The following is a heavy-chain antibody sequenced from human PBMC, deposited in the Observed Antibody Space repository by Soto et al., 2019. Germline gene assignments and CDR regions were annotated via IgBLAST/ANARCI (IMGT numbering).Heavy chain of an antibody. V-gene: IGHV3-15*01. CDR1: GFTFSNAW. CDR3: TTGSVTIDYYYYAMDV. J-gene: IGHJ6*02. D-gene: IGHD4-17*01. Sequence: EVQLVESGGGLVKPGGSLRLSCAASGFTFSNAWMSWVRQAPGKGLEWVGRIKSKTDGGTTDYAAPVKGRFTISRDDSKNTLYLQMNSLKTEHTAVYYCTTGSVTIDYYYYAMDVWGQGTTVTVSS. CDR2: IKSKTDGGTT.